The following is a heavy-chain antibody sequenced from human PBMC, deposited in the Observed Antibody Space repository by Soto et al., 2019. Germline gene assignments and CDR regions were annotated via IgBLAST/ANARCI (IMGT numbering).Heavy chain of an antibody. CDR2: VDPRSGVT. V-gene: IGHV1-2*02. J-gene: IGHJ4*02. Sequence: QAQLVQSGAEVKKPGASVKVSCKVFGYTFTAYYIHWVRQAPGQGLECMGWVDPRSGVTNYAQRFQGRVMMTRDTSISTVYMELSGLTSDDTALDYCATEDYGAYAFWGQGTLVTVSS. CDR3: ATEDYGAYAF. CDR1: GYTFTAYY. D-gene: IGHD3-10*01.